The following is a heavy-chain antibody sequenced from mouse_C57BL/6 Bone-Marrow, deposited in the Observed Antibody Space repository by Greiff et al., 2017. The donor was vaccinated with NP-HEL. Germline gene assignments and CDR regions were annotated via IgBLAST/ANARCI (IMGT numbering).Heavy chain of an antibody. V-gene: IGHV14-4*01. J-gene: IGHJ2*01. Sequence: EVKLQESGAELVRPGAPVKLSCTASGFNIKDDYMHWVKQRPEQGLEWIGWIDPENGDTEYASKFQGKATITADTSSNTAYLQLSSLTSEDTAVYYCTTHAPDYWGQGTTLTVSS. CDR1: GFNIKDDY. CDR3: TTHAPDY. CDR2: IDPENGDT.